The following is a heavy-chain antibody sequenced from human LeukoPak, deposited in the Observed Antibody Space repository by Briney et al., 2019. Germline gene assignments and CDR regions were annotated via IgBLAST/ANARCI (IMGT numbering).Heavy chain of an antibody. J-gene: IGHJ5*02. V-gene: IGHV3-23*01. Sequence: GGSLRLSCAASGFTFSSYAMSWVRHAPGKGLEWVSAISGSGGSTYYADSVKGRFTISRDNSKNTLYLQMNSLRAEDTAVYYCAKDLLHPASRTAMVPWGQGTLVTVSS. CDR2: ISGSGGST. CDR3: AKDLLHPASRTAMVP. CDR1: GFTFSSYA. D-gene: IGHD5-18*01.